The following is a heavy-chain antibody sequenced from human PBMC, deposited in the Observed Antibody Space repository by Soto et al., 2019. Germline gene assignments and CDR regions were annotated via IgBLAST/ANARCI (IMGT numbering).Heavy chain of an antibody. J-gene: IGHJ6*03. Sequence: PSETLSLTCVVDGRSFSGYYWGWIRQPPGKGLEWIGYIYYSGSTNYNPSLKSRVTISVDTSKNQFSLKLSSVTAADTAVYYCARTTRNDFWSGYSSYYYMDVWGKGTTVTVSS. CDR3: ARTTRNDFWSGYSSYYYMDV. D-gene: IGHD3-3*01. CDR2: IYYSGST. V-gene: IGHV4-59*08. CDR1: GRSFSGYY.